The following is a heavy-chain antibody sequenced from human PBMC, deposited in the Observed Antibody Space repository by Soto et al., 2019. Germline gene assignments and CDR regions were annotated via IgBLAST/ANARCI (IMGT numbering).Heavy chain of an antibody. CDR1: GFTFSSYA. CDR2: ISNNGDTA. Sequence: EVQLLESGGGLVQPGGSLTLSCATSGFTFSSYAMDWVRQAAEKGLEWVASISNNGDTAYYADSVKGRFTISRGNAENTLYLQMNGLRADDTALYFCAKSLVFIGAVVTLLDSWGQGTQVTVSS. V-gene: IGHV3-23*01. D-gene: IGHD6-6*01. CDR3: AKSLVFIGAVVTLLDS. J-gene: IGHJ4*02.